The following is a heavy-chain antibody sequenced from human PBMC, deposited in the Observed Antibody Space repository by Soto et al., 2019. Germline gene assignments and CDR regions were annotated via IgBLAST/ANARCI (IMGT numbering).Heavy chain of an antibody. CDR2: IYYSGST. CDR1: GGSISSGGYY. Sequence: QVQLQESGPGLVKPSQTLSLTCTVSGGSISSGGYYWSWIRQHPGKGLEWIGYIYYSGSTYYNPYLRSRVTISVETSKNQFYLKLSSVPAADTAVYYCARVQYGAAAGPMRDGMDVWGQGTTVTVSS. V-gene: IGHV4-31*03. CDR3: ARVQYGAAAGPMRDGMDV. D-gene: IGHD6-13*01. J-gene: IGHJ6*02.